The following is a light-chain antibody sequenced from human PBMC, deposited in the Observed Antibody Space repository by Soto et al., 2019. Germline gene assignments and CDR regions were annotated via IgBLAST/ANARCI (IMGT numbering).Light chain of an antibody. CDR2: RDY. CDR1: NIGNKN. J-gene: IGLJ2*01. CDR3: QVWDGNTVV. V-gene: IGLV3-9*01. Sequence: SYELTQPLSVSVALGRTASITCGGNNIGNKNVHWYQQKPGQDPVLVIYRDYNRPSGIPERFSGSNSGNTATLTISRAQVGDEADFYCQVWDGNTVVFGGGTKLTVL.